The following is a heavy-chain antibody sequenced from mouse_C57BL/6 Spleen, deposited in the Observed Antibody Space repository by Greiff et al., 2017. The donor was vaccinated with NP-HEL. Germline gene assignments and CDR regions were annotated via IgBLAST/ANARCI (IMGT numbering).Heavy chain of an antibody. D-gene: IGHD3-2*02. CDR2: IYPRDGST. Sequence: QVQLQQSGPELVKPGASVKLSCKASGYTFTSYDINWVKQRPGQGLEWIGWIYPRDGSTKYNEKFKGKATLTVDTSSSTAYLELHSLTSEDSAVYFCAKTAQATCFAYWGQGTLVTVSA. V-gene: IGHV1-85*01. CDR3: AKTAQATCFAY. J-gene: IGHJ3*01. CDR1: GYTFTSYD.